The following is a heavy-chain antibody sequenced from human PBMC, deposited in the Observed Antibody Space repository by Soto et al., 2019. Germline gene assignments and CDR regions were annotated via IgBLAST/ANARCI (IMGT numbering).Heavy chain of an antibody. V-gene: IGHV1-2*02. CDR2: INPYTGGT. D-gene: IGHD2-21*02. CDR3: ATQFHHCGGDCYRGPYFGMDV. J-gene: IGHJ6*02. Sequence: ASVKVSCKASGYTFTDYYVLWVRQAPGQGPECMGWINPYTGGTNYAQKFQGGVTMTRDTSISTAYMELSKLISDDTAVYYCATQFHHCGGDCYRGPYFGMDVWGQGTTVTVSS. CDR1: GYTFTDYY.